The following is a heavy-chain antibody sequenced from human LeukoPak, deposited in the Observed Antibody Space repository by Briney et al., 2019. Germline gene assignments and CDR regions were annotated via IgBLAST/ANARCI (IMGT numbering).Heavy chain of an antibody. CDR2: ISYDGSNK. Sequence: PGGSLRLSCAASGFTFSSYGMHWVRQAPGKGLEWVAVISYDGSNKYYTNSVKGRFTISRDNSKNTLYLQMNSLRAEDTAMYYCATRTSGAFDFWGQGTMVIVS. V-gene: IGHV3-30*03. J-gene: IGHJ3*01. CDR1: GFTFSSYG. CDR3: ATRTSGAFDF.